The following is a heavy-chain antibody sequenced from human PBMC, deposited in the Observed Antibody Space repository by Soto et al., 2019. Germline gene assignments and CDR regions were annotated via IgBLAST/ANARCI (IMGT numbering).Heavy chain of an antibody. CDR3: ARDRFGEFSFDY. CDR1: GFTFSNYV. CDR2: ISGSGDGR. Sequence: PGGSLRLSCDTSGFTFSNYVMTWVRQAPGRGLEWVSSISGSGDGRSYADSVKGRFTISRDTAKDSLYLQMNSLRDEDTAVYYCARDRFGEFSFDYWGQGTLVTVSS. J-gene: IGHJ4*02. V-gene: IGHV3-48*02. D-gene: IGHD3-10*01.